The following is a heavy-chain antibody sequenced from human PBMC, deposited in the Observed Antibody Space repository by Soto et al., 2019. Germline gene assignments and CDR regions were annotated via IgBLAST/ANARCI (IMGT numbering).Heavy chain of an antibody. V-gene: IGHV5-10-1*01. CDR2: IDPSDSYT. CDR1: GYSFTSYW. Sequence: PGESLKISCKGSGYSFTSYWISWVRQMPGKGLEWMGRIDPSDSYTNYSPSFQGHVTISADKSISTAYLQWSSLKASDTAMYYCARQYSSGWYLQSYNFDYWGQGTLVTVSS. D-gene: IGHD6-19*01. CDR3: ARQYSSGWYLQSYNFDY. J-gene: IGHJ4*02.